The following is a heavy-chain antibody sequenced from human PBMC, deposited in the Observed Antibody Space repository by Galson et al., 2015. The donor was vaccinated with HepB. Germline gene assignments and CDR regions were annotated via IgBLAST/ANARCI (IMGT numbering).Heavy chain of an antibody. J-gene: IGHJ4*02. CDR3: AREISGSYFY. Sequence: SLRLSCAASGFTVSSNYMSWVRQAPGKGLEWVSVIYSGGSTYYADSVRGRFTISRDNSKNTLYLQMNSLRAEDTAVYYCAREISGSYFYWGQGTLVTVSS. CDR1: GFTVSSNY. D-gene: IGHD3-10*01. CDR2: IYSGGST. V-gene: IGHV3-53*01.